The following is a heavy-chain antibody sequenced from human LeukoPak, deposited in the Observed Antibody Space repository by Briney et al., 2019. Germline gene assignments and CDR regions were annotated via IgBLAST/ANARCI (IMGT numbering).Heavy chain of an antibody. CDR3: ARGVLRYFDWLSPPYYYYYYMDV. D-gene: IGHD3-9*01. V-gene: IGHV1-69*06. CDR1: GGSFNNYA. CDR2: IIPIFGSP. Sequence: GASVKVSCKASGGSFNNYAITWVRQAPGQGLEWMGGIIPIFGSPNYAQKFQGRVTIAADKSTSTAYMDLSSLRSEDTAVYYCARGVLRYFDWLSPPYYYYYYMDVWGKGTTVTVSS. J-gene: IGHJ6*03.